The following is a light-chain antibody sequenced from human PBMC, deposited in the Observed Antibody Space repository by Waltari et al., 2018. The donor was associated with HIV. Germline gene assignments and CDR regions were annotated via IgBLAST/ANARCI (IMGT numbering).Light chain of an antibody. CDR3: SSYTSSSTLGV. CDR2: DVS. J-gene: IGLJ1*01. Sequence: QSALTQPASVSGSPGQSITISCTGTSSDIGGYNYVSWYQTHPGKAPKLMISDVSHRPSGVSNRFSGSKSGNTASLTISGLQAEDEADYYCSSYTSSSTLGVFGSGTKVTVL. CDR1: SSDIGGYNY. V-gene: IGLV2-14*03.